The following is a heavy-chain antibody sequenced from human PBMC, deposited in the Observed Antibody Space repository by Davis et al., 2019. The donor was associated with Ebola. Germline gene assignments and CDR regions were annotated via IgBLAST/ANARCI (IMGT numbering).Heavy chain of an antibody. V-gene: IGHV3-15*07. Sequence: GESLKISCAASGFTFSNAWMNWVRQAPGKGLEWVGRIKSKTDGGTTDYAAPVKGRFTISRDDSKNTLYLQMNSLKTEDTAVYYCARVTLGYCTVWGQGTLVTVSS. D-gene: IGHD2-8*02. J-gene: IGHJ4*02. CDR1: GFTFSNAW. CDR3: ARVTLGYCTV. CDR2: IKSKTDGGTT.